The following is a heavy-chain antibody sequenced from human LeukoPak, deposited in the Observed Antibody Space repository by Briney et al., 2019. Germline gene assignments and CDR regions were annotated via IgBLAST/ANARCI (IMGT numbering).Heavy chain of an antibody. V-gene: IGHV4-39*07. CDR3: ARGSLLGSGWPYYYYYMDV. J-gene: IGHJ6*03. CDR1: GGSISSSSYY. Sequence: KPSETLSLTCTVSGGSISSSSYYWGWIRQPPGKGLEWIGSIYYSGSTYYNPSLKSRVTISVDTSKNQFSLKLNSVPPEDTAVYYCARGSLLGSGWPYYYYYMDVWGKGTTVTISS. D-gene: IGHD6-19*01. CDR2: IYYSGST.